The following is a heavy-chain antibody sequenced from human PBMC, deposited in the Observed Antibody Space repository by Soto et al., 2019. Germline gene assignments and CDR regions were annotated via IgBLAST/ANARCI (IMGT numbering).Heavy chain of an antibody. J-gene: IGHJ4*02. CDR3: AHRRVRDSSGENFDS. Sequence: QITLKESGPTLVKPTQTLTLTCTLSGFSLNTNAVGVAWIRQPPGKALEWLALLYWDDDKRYSPSLKSRLTITTDTSKNQVVLTMTNMDPEDTATYYCAHRRVRDSSGENFDSWGQGTLVTVSS. D-gene: IGHD6-19*01. CDR2: LYWDDDK. V-gene: IGHV2-5*02. CDR1: GFSLNTNAVG.